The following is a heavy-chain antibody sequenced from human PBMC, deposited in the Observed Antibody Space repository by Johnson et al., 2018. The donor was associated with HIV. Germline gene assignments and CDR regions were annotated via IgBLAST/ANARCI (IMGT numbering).Heavy chain of an antibody. CDR3: ANVRWPDAFDI. J-gene: IGHJ3*02. Sequence: QVQLVESGGGVVQPGRSLRLSCAASGFTFSSYAMHWVRQAPGKGLEWVAVISYDGSNQYYADSVKGRFTISRDNSKNTLYLQMNSLRAEDTAVYYRANVRWPDAFDIWGQGTMVTVSS. V-gene: IGHV3-30-3*01. CDR1: GFTFSSYA. CDR2: ISYDGSNQ. D-gene: IGHD4-23*01.